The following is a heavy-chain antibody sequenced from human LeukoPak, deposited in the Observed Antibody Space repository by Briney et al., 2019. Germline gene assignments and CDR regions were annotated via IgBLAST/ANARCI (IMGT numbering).Heavy chain of an antibody. CDR2: ISSSGSTI. CDR1: GFTFSGYR. V-gene: IGHV3-48*04. J-gene: IGHJ4*02. Sequence: GGSLRLSCAASGFTFSGYRMNWVRQAPGKGLEWVSYISSSGSTIYYADSVKGRFTISRDNAKNSLYLQMNSLRAEDTAVYYCAREMDYYFDYWGQGTLVTVSS. CDR3: AREMDYYFDY. D-gene: IGHD3/OR15-3a*01.